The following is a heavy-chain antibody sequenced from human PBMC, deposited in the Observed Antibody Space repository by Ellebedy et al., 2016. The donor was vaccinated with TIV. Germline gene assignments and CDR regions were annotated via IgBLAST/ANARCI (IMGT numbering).Heavy chain of an antibody. CDR3: AKVKGSGSYKVDAFDI. CDR2: ISTTSSTM. V-gene: IGHV3-48*01. J-gene: IGHJ3*02. CDR1: GFTLSSYN. D-gene: IGHD3-10*01. Sequence: GESLKISXAGSGFTLSSYNVNWVRQAPGKGLEWISYISTTSSTMYYADSVKGRFTVSRDNSKNTLYLQMNSLRAEDTAVYYCAKVKGSGSYKVDAFDIWGQGTMVTVSS.